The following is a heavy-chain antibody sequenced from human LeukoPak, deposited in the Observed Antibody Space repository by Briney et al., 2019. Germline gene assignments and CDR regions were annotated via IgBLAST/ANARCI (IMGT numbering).Heavy chain of an antibody. CDR3: AKDRAFTMVRGVTFDY. Sequence: PGGSLRLSCAASGFTVSSNYMSWVRQAPGKGLEWVSAISGSGGSKYYADSVKGRFTISRDNSKSTLYLQMNSLRAEDTAVYYCAKDRAFTMVRGVTFDYWGQGTLVTVSS. V-gene: IGHV3-23*01. D-gene: IGHD3-10*01. CDR2: ISGSGGSK. CDR1: GFTVSSNY. J-gene: IGHJ4*02.